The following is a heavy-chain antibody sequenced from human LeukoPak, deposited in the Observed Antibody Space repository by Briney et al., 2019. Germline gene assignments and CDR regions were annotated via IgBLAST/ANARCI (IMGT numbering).Heavy chain of an antibody. CDR3: ARQDYSNYVD. V-gene: IGHV1-46*01. J-gene: IGHJ4*02. Sequence: EASVKVSCKASGYTFISYYMHWMRQAPGQGLEWMGRINPSGGSTSYAQKFQGRVTMTRDTSTSTVYMELSSLRFEDTAVYYCARQDYSNYVDWGQGTLVTVSS. CDR2: INPSGGST. CDR1: GYTFISYY. D-gene: IGHD4-11*01.